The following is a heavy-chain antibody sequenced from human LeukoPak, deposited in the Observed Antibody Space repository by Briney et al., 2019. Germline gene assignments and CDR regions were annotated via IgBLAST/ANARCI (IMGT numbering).Heavy chain of an antibody. CDR3: ARRGISQGYYMDV. CDR1: GGSFSGYS. V-gene: IGHV4-34*01. CDR2: IYYSGTT. Sequence: SETLSLTCAVYGGSFSGYSWSWIRQPPGKGLEWIGNIYYSGTTYYNPSLKSRVTISVDTSKNQFSLKLSSVTAADTAVFYCARRGISQGYYMDVWGKGTTVTISS. J-gene: IGHJ6*03. D-gene: IGHD6-13*01.